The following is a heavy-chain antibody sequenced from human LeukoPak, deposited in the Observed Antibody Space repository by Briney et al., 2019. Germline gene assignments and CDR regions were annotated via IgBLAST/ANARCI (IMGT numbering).Heavy chain of an antibody. CDR3: AKGGSSSSWPY. CDR2: ISGSGVST. V-gene: IGHV3-23*01. J-gene: IGHJ4*02. CDR1: GFTFGGYA. D-gene: IGHD6-13*01. Sequence: GGSLRLSCAASGFTFGGYAMNWVRQAPGKGLEWVSAISGSGVSTYYADSVKGRFTISRDNSKNTLYLQMNSLRAEDTAVYYCAKGGSSSSWPYWGQGTLVTVSS.